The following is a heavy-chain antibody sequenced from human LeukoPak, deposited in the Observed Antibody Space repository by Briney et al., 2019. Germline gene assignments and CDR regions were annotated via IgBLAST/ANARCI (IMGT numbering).Heavy chain of an antibody. CDR3: ARLNMAPDAFDI. CDR2: ISWNSGSI. D-gene: IGHD4/OR15-4a*01. V-gene: IGHV3-9*01. J-gene: IGHJ3*02. CDR1: GFTFDDYA. Sequence: RPGRSLRLSCAASGFTFDDYAMHWVRQAPGKGLEWVSGISWNSGSIGYADSVKGRFTISRDNAKNSLYLQMNSLRAGDTALYYCARLNMAPDAFDIWGQGTVVTVSS.